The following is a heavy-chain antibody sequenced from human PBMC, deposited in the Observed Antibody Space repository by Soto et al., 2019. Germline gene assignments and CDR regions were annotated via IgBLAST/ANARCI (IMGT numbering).Heavy chain of an antibody. D-gene: IGHD4-17*01. CDR2: IYHSGST. V-gene: IGHV4-30-2*01. Sequence: PSETLSLTCPVSGGSISSYYWSWIRQPPGKGLEWIGYIYHSGSTYYNPSLKSRVTISVDRSKNQFSLKLSSVTAADTAVYYCARAHYGDYGYGMDVWGQGTTVTVSS. CDR3: ARAHYGDYGYGMDV. J-gene: IGHJ6*02. CDR1: GGSISSYY.